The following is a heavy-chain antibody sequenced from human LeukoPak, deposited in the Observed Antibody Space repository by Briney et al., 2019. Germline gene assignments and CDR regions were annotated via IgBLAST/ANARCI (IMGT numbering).Heavy chain of an antibody. CDR2: IYYSGST. D-gene: IGHD2-8*01. CDR3: ARAIRMYYAY. CDR1: GGSISSRNYY. Sequence: PSETLSLACTVSGGSISSRNYYWGWIRQPPGKGLEWIGSIYYSGSTYYNPSLKSRVTISVDTSKNQFSLKLSSVTAADTAVYYCARAIRMYYAYWGQGTLVTVSS. J-gene: IGHJ4*02. V-gene: IGHV4-39*07.